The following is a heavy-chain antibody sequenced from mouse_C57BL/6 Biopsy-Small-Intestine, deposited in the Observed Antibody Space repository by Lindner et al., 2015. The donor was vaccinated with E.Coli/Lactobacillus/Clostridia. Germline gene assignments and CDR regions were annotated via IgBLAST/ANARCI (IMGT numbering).Heavy chain of an antibody. Sequence: SVKVSCKASGYTFTSFDINWVRQATGQGLEWMGWLSPSGGRTGYAQEFQGRVTMTWDTSMSTAYVELSSLRSEDAAIYYCARGVEAGVDYWGQGTLVTVSS. V-gene: IGHV1-85*01. CDR1: GYTFTSFD. CDR3: ARGVEAGVDY. CDR2: LSPSGGRT. J-gene: IGHJ4*01.